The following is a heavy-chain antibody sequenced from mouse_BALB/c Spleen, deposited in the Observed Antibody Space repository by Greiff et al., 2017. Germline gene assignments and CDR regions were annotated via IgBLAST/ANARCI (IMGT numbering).Heavy chain of an antibody. Sequence: EVQLVESGGGLVQPGGSLKLSCAASGFDFSRYWMSWVRQAPGKGLEWIGEINPDSSTINYTPSLKDKFIISRDNAKNTLYLQMSKVRSEDTALYYCARGRGNQAGFAYWGQGTLVTVSA. CDR3: ARGRGNQAGFAY. J-gene: IGHJ3*01. D-gene: IGHD2-1*01. CDR2: INPDSSTI. V-gene: IGHV4-1*02. CDR1: GFDFSRYW.